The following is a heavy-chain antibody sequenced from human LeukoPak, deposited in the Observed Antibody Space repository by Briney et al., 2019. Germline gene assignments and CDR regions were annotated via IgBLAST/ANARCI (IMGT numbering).Heavy chain of an antibody. CDR2: ISAYNGNT. V-gene: IGHV1-18*01. J-gene: IGHJ6*02. Sequence: ASVKVSCKASGYTFTSYGISWVRQAPGQGLEWMRWISAYNGNTNYAQKLQGRVTMTTDTSTSTAYMELRSLRSDDTAVYYCARVSTSWYSYYYGMDVWGQGTTVTVSS. CDR3: ARVSTSWYSYYYGMDV. CDR1: GYTFTSYG. D-gene: IGHD6-13*01.